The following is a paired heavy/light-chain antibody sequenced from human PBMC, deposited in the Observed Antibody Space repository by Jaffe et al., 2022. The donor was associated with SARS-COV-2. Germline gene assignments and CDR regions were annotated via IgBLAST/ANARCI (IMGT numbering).Heavy chain of an antibody. D-gene: IGHD2-2*01. V-gene: IGHV3-48*02. J-gene: IGHJ6*02. CDR2: ISSSSSTI. CDR1: GFTFSSYS. Sequence: EVQLVESGGGLVQPGGSLRLSCAASGFTFSSYSMNWVRQAPGKGLEWVSYISSSSSTIYYADSVKGRFTISRDNAKNSLYLQMNSLRDEDTAVYYCATAGGYCSSTSCYPRDYYYGMDVWGQGTTVTVSS. CDR3: ATAGGYCSSTSCYPRDYYYGMDV.
Light chain of an antibody. Sequence: SYVLTQPPSVSVAPGQTARITCGGNNIGSKSVHWYQQKPGQAPVLVVYDDSDRPSGIPERFSGSNSGNTATLTISRVEAGDEADYYCQVWDSSSEVVFGGGTKLTVL. CDR1: NIGSKS. V-gene: IGLV3-21*02. J-gene: IGLJ2*01. CDR3: QVWDSSSEVV. CDR2: DDS.